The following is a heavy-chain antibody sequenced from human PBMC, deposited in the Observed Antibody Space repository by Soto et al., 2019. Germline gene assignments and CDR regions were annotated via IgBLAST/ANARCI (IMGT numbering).Heavy chain of an antibody. D-gene: IGHD3-10*01. CDR1: GYTFTSYY. CDR2: INPSGGST. V-gene: IGHV1-46*01. Sequence: ASVKVSCKASGYTFTSYYMHWVRQAPGQGLEWMGIINPSGGSTSYAQKFQGRVTMTRDTSTSTVYMELSSLRSEDTAVFYFARLSHYYGSGSYYELGDYWGQGTLVTVSS. CDR3: ARLSHYYGSGSYYELGDY. J-gene: IGHJ4*02.